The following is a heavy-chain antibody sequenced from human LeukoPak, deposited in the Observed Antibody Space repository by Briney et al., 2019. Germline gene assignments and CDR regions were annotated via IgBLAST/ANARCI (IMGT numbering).Heavy chain of an antibody. CDR1: GGSISSYY. CDR3: ARHSIRGSSSSHWFDP. Sequence: PSETLSLTCTVSGGSISSYYWSWIRQPPGKGLEWIGYIYTSGSTNYNPSLKSRVTISVDTSKNQFSLKLSSVTAADTAVYYCARHSIRGSSSSHWFDPWGQGTLVTVSS. V-gene: IGHV4-4*09. CDR2: IYTSGST. D-gene: IGHD6-6*01. J-gene: IGHJ5*02.